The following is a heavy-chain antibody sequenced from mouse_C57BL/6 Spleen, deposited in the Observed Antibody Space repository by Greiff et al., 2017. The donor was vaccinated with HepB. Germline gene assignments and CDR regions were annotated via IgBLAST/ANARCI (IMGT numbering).Heavy chain of an antibody. CDR2: INPNYGTT. D-gene: IGHD2-4*01. CDR3: ARGKDYEDYFDY. Sequence: EVQVVESGPELVKPGASVKISCKASGYSFTDYNMNWVKQSNGKSLEWIGVINPNYGTTSYNQKFKGKATLTVDQSSSTAYMQLNSLTSEDSAVYYCARGKDYEDYFDYWGQGTTLTVSS. V-gene: IGHV1-39*01. J-gene: IGHJ2*01. CDR1: GYSFTDYN.